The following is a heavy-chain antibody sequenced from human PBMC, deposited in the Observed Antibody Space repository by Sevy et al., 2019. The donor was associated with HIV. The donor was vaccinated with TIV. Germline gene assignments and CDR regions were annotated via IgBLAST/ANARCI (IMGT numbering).Heavy chain of an antibody. D-gene: IGHD3-3*01. CDR2: IKIKTDGGTR. CDR3: TAGVGTSDFDY. CDR1: GFTFKNAW. Sequence: GGSLRLSCLASGFTFKNAWMSWVRQTPGKGLEWVGRIKIKTDGGTRDFAAVVKGRFAITRDDSKNTVSLQMDNLRTEDTAIYYCTAGVGTSDFDYWGQGILVTVSS. V-gene: IGHV3-15*01. J-gene: IGHJ4*02.